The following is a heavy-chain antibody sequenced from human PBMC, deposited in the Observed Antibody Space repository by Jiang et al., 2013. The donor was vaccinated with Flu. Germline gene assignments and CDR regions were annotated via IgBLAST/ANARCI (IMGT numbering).Heavy chain of an antibody. D-gene: IGHD4-17*01. J-gene: IGHJ4*02. CDR2: VYHSGRT. V-gene: IGHV4-4*02. Sequence: TLSLTCAVSGGSISNNNWWNWVRQPPGKGLEWIGEVYHSGRTNYNPSLKSRVAMSVDKSKNQFSLKLSSVTAADTAVYYCARGFGDYNDDFDYWGQGTLVTVSS. CDR3: ARGFGDYNDDFDY. CDR1: GGSISNNNW.